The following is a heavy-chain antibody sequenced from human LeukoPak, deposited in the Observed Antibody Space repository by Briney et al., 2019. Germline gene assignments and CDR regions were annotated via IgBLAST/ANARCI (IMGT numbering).Heavy chain of an antibody. CDR1: GGSISGYY. D-gene: IGHD2-2*02. J-gene: IGHJ5*02. CDR2: IYTSGST. V-gene: IGHV4-4*09. Sequence: ASETLSLTCTVSGGSISGYYWSWIRQSPETGLEWIGYIYTSGSTDYNPSLKSRVIISVDTSKNQFSLRLSSVTAADTAVYYCAKWGPSAIGKYNWFDPWGQGILVTVSS. CDR3: AKWGPSAIGKYNWFDP.